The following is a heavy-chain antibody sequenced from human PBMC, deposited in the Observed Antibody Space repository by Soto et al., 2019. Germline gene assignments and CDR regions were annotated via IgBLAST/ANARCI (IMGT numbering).Heavy chain of an antibody. CDR2: IDGDDNK. J-gene: IGHJ4*02. Sequence: QITVKESGPALVKPTQTLTLTCTFSGLAFSTADRAVGWIRQAPGKALDWLALIDGDDNKRYSQSLKNRHTXXXXXXXXXXXXXXXXXXXXXXXXXXXXXXXXXXXXXXFEYWGQGTLVTVSA. V-gene: IGHV2-5*02. CDR1: GLAFSTADRA. CDR3: XXXXXXXXXXXFEY.